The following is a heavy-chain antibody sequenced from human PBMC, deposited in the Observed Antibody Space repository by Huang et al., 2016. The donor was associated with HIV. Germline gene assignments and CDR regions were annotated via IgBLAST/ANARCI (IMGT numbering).Heavy chain of an antibody. J-gene: IGHJ5*02. V-gene: IGHV4-34*01. CDR3: AREVMTSFGGPFDP. CDR1: RGSLSGYY. CDR2: INYSGTI. D-gene: IGHD3-16*01. Sequence: QVQLYQWGAGLLRPSETLSLTCAVYRGSLSGYYWSWIRQSPEKGLEWIGEINYSGTINYNPSLNSRVTISVDTSKKQLSLKLKSVTAADTAVYYCAREVMTSFGGPFDPWGQGTLVAVSS.